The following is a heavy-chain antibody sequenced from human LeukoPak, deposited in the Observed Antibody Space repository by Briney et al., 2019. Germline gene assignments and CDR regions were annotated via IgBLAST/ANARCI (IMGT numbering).Heavy chain of an antibody. CDR1: GYTLTELS. J-gene: IGHJ4*02. Sequence: ASVKVSCKVSGYTLTELSMHWVRQAPGKGLEWMGGFDPEDGETIYAQKFQGRVTMTEDTSTDTASLELSSLRSEDTAVYYCTTLGEGDTVKMWGYSDYWGQGTPVTVTS. V-gene: IGHV1-24*01. D-gene: IGHD3-10*01. CDR2: FDPEDGET. CDR3: TTLGEGDTVKMWGYSDY.